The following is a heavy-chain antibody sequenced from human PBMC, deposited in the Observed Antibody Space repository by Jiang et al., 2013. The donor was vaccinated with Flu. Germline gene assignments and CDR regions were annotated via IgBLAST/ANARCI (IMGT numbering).Heavy chain of an antibody. CDR1: FTFSSYG. CDR3: AKASSSWHTYYYYGMDV. Sequence: FTFSSYGMHWVRQAPGKGLEWVAVISNDGSNKYYADSMKGRFTISRDNSQNTLFLQMNSLRAEDTAVYYCAKASSSWHTYYYYGMDVWGQGTTVTVSS. J-gene: IGHJ6*02. CDR2: ISNDGSNK. V-gene: IGHV3-30*18. D-gene: IGHD6-13*01.